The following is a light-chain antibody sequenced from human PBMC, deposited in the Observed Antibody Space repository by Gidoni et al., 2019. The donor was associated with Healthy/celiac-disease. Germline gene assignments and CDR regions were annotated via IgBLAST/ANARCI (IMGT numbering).Light chain of an antibody. CDR1: QSISSY. Sequence: DIKMTQSPSSLSASVGDRATITCRASQSISSYLNWYQQKPGKAPKLLIYAASSLQSGVPSRFSGSGSGTDFTLTISSLQPEDFATYYCQQSYSTPRTFGQGTKLEIK. J-gene: IGKJ2*01. CDR3: QQSYSTPRT. CDR2: AAS. V-gene: IGKV1-39*01.